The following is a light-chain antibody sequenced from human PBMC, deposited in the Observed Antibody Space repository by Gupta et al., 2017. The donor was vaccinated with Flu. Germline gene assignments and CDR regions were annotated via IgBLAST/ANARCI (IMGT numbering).Light chain of an antibody. CDR2: DVS. Sequence: QSALPQPASVSGSPGQSLTISCPGTSSDVGRSDSVSWYQQHPGKAPKLLIYDVSNRPSGVSSRFSGSKSGNTASLTISGLQAEDETDYYCSSYTSISTFYVFGTGTKVTVL. CDR1: SSDVGRSDS. V-gene: IGLV2-14*01. J-gene: IGLJ1*01. CDR3: SSYTSISTFYV.